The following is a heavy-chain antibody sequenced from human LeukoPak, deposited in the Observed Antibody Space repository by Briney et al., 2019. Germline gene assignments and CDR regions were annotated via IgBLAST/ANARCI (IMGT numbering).Heavy chain of an antibody. V-gene: IGHV4-59*12. CDR2: IYYSGST. J-gene: IGHJ4*02. D-gene: IGHD6-13*01. CDR3: LRGDSSPDY. CDR1: GDSISGYY. Sequence: SETLFLTCTVSGDSISGYYWSWIRRPPGKGLEWIGYIYYSGSTNYNPSLKSRVTISVDTSKNQFSLKLSSVTAADTAVYYCLRGDSSPDYWGQGTLVTVSS.